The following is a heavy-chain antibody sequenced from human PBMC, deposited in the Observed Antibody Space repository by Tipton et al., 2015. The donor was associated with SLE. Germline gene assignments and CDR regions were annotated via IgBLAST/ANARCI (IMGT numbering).Heavy chain of an antibody. CDR2: VHHTGGN. D-gene: IGHD3-22*01. V-gene: IGHV4-4*01. CDR3: ARGELIEGFDP. Sequence: TLSLTCSVAGLSMTTRPWWTWVRQPPGKGLEWVGEVHHTGGNNYNPSLRSRVTVSMDTSKSQFSLTLKSVTAADTAVYFCARGELIEGFDPWGQGTLVTVAA. J-gene: IGHJ5*02. CDR1: GLSMTTRPW.